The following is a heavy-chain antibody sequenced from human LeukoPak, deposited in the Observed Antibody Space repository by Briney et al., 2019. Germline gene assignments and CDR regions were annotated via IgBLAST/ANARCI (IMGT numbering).Heavy chain of an antibody. D-gene: IGHD2-15*01. Sequence: ASVKVSCKASGYSFTIYDINWVRQATGQGPEWMGWMNPSRGDTGYAQKFQGRVTMTRETATGTAYLELTSLSSEDTAVYYCARVGFCRGSGCNWYSDLWGHGTLVTVSS. J-gene: IGHJ2*01. CDR2: MNPSRGDT. V-gene: IGHV1-8*01. CDR3: ARVGFCRGSGCNWYSDL. CDR1: GYSFTIYD.